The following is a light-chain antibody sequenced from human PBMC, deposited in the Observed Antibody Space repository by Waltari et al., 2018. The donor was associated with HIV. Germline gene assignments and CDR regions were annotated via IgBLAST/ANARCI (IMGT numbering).Light chain of an antibody. Sequence: QSVLTQPPSASGTPGPRVTISCSGSSSNIGSKYVYWYQQLPGTAPKLLIYRNYQRPSGVPDRFSGSKSGTSAALASSGLRSEDEADYYCAAWDDSLSGRGVFGGGTKLTVL. CDR2: RNY. V-gene: IGLV1-47*01. J-gene: IGLJ2*01. CDR3: AAWDDSLSGRGV. CDR1: SSNIGSKY.